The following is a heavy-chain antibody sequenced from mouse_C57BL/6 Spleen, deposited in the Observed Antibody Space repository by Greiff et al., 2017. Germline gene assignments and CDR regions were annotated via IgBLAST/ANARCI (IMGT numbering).Heavy chain of an antibody. CDR3: SRKGYCSSYEYAMDY. Sequence: VQGVESGPGLVQPSQSLSITCTVSGFSLTSYGVHWVRQSPGKGLEWLGVIWSGGSTDYNAAFISRLSISKDNSKSQVFFKKNGLQAVDTAIYYCSRKGYCSSYEYAMDYWGQGTSVTVSS. CDR2: IWSGGST. J-gene: IGHJ4*01. D-gene: IGHD1-1*01. CDR1: GFSLTSYG. V-gene: IGHV2-2*01.